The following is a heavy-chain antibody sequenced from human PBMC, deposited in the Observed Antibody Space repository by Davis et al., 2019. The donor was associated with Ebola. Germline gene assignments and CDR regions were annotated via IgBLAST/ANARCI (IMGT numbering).Heavy chain of an antibody. CDR2: ISYDGSNK. J-gene: IGHJ4*02. CDR3: AKIGGSLAPNFNY. Sequence: PGGSLRLSCAASGFTFSSYGMHWVRQAPGKGLEWVAVISYDGSNKYYADSVKGRFTISRDNSKNTLYLQTNSLRAEDTAVYYCAKIGGSLAPNFNYWGQGTLVTVSS. V-gene: IGHV3-30*18. CDR1: GFTFSSYG. D-gene: IGHD3-10*01.